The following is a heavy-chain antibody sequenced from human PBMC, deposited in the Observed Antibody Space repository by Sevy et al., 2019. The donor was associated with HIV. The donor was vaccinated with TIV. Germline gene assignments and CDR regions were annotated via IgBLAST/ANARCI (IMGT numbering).Heavy chain of an antibody. CDR3: ARGGDIVGYYYYYMDV. J-gene: IGHJ6*03. V-gene: IGHV4-34*01. Sequence: SESLSLTCAVYGGSFSGYYWSWIRQPPGKGLEWIAEINHSGSTNYNPSLKSRVTISVDTSKNQFSLKLSSVTAADTAVYYCARGGDIVGYYYYYMDVWGKGTTVTVSS. CDR2: INHSGST. CDR1: GGSFSGYY. D-gene: IGHD2-15*01.